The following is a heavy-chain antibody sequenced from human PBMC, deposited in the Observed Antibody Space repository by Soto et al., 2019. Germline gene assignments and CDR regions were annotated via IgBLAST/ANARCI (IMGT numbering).Heavy chain of an antibody. CDR2: IWYDGSNK. D-gene: IGHD6-6*01. V-gene: IGHV3-33*01. Sequence: GGSLRRSCAASGFTFSSYGMHWVRQAPGKGLEWVAVIWYDGSNKYYADSVKGRFTISRDNSKNTLYLQMNSLRAEDTAVYYCARSYSSSSDLDYWGQGTLVTSPQ. J-gene: IGHJ4*02. CDR1: GFTFSSYG. CDR3: ARSYSSSSDLDY.